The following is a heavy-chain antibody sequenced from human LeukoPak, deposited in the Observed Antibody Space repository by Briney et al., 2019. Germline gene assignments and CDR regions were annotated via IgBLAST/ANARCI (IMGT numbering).Heavy chain of an antibody. Sequence: PGGSLRLSCAASRFTFSSYWMHWVRQAPGKGLVWVSRIDTDGSTTTYADSVKGGFTISRDNAKNTLYQQMNSLRAEDTAVYYCARTIGSKNAFDLWGQGTMVTVSS. V-gene: IGHV3-74*01. CDR2: IDTDGSTT. CDR1: RFTFSSYW. J-gene: IGHJ3*01. D-gene: IGHD1-26*01. CDR3: ARTIGSKNAFDL.